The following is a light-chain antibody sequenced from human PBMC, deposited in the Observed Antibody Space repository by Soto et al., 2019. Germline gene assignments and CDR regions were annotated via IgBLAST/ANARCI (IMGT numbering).Light chain of an antibody. CDR3: SSYTSSSTYV. Sequence: QSVLTQPASVSGSPGQSITISCTGTSSDVGGYNYVSWYQQHPGKAPKLMIYDVSNRPSGVSNRLSGSKSGNTASLTISGLQAEDEADYYCSSYTSSSTYVFGFGTKVT. CDR1: SSDVGGYNY. V-gene: IGLV2-14*01. J-gene: IGLJ1*01. CDR2: DVS.